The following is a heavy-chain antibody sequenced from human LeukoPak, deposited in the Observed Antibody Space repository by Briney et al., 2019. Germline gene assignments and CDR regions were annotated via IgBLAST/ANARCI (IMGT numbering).Heavy chain of an antibody. D-gene: IGHD6-19*01. CDR3: ARVRQQWLVRYRYYFDY. J-gene: IGHJ4*02. CDR2: ISAYNGNT. Sequence: ASVKVSCKASGYTYTSYGISWVRQAPGQGLEWMGWISAYNGNTNYAQKLQGRVTMTTDTSTSTAYMELRSLRSDDTAVYYCARVRQQWLVRYRYYFDYWGQGTLVTVSS. CDR1: GYTYTSYG. V-gene: IGHV1-18*01.